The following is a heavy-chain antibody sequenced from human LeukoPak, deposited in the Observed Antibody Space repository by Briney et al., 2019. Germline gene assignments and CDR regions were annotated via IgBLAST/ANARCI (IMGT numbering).Heavy chain of an antibody. Sequence: SETLSLTCTVSGGSISSYYWSWIRQPPGKGLEWIGYIYYSGSTNYNPSLKSRVTISVDTSKNQFPLKLSSVTAADTAVYYCARQHVTIFGVVTSNTFDYWGQGTLVTVSS. J-gene: IGHJ4*02. CDR3: ARQHVTIFGVVTSNTFDY. D-gene: IGHD3-3*01. CDR2: IYYSGST. CDR1: GGSISSYY. V-gene: IGHV4-59*08.